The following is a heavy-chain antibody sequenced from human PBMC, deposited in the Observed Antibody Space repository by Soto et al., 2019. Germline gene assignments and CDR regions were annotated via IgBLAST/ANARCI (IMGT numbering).Heavy chain of an antibody. CDR2: ISAYNGKT. J-gene: IGHJ4*02. D-gene: IGHD4-17*01. Sequence: GASVKVSCKASGYTFTSYGISWVRQAPGQGLEWMGWISAYNGKTNYAQKLQGRVTMTEDTSTDTAYMELSSLRSEDTAVYYCATALPDYGDYLDYWGQGTLVTVSS. V-gene: IGHV1-18*01. CDR3: ATALPDYGDYLDY. CDR1: GYTFTSYG.